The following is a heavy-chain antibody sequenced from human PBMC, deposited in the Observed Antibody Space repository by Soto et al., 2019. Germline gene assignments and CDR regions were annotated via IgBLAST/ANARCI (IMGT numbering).Heavy chain of an antibody. CDR1: GFNFYNLS. Sequence: GGSLRLSCAASGFNFYNLSMGWVRQAPGKGLEWVSVMSYSGDLTYYADSVKDRFTISRDNAKHSLYLQMNSLRAEDTAVYYCASLSVVVPAAIQYYYYGMDVWGQGTTVTVSS. CDR2: MSYSGDLT. J-gene: IGHJ6*02. CDR3: ASLSVVVPAAIQYYYYGMDV. V-gene: IGHV3-21*01. D-gene: IGHD2-2*02.